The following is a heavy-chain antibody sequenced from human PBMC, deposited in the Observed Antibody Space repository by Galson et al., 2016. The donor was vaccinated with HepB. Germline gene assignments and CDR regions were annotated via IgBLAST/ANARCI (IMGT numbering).Heavy chain of an antibody. Sequence: SLRLSCAASGFTFNSYAMTWVRLTPGKGLEWVSTISGGGSTTNYADSVRGRFSITRDNAKDTLYLYMSSLRPEGTAVYYCAKHRRYTSGYYFDSWGQGSLVTVSS. CDR2: ISGGGSTT. J-gene: IGHJ4*02. CDR3: AKHRRYTSGYYFDS. CDR1: GFTFNSYA. D-gene: IGHD6-19*01. V-gene: IGHV3-23*01.